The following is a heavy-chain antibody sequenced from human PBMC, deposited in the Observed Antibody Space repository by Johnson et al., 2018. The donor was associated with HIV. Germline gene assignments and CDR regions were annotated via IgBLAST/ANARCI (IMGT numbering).Heavy chain of an antibody. CDR2: IWYDGSNK. J-gene: IGHJ3*02. D-gene: IGHD1-14*01. V-gene: IGHV3-33*06. Sequence: QMQLVESGGGLVKPGGYLRLSCAASGFTFSDYYMSWIRQAPGKGLEWVAVIWYDGSNKYYADSVKGRFTISRDNSKNTLYLQMNSLRAEDTAVYYCAKDLRSGNRREAFDIWGQGTLVTVSS. CDR3: AKDLRSGNRREAFDI. CDR1: GFTFSDYY.